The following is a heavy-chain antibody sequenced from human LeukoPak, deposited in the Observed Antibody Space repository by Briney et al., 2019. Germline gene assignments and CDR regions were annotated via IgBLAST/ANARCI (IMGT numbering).Heavy chain of an antibody. J-gene: IGHJ3*02. V-gene: IGHV3-9*01. CDR3: ANLEFLPQNDAFDI. D-gene: IGHD3-3*01. Sequence: PGGSLRLSCAASGFTFDDYAMHWVRQSPGKGLEWVSGISWNSGNIGYADSVKGRFTISRDNAKNSLYLQMNSLRAEDTALYYCANLEFLPQNDAFDIWGQGTMVTVSS. CDR2: ISWNSGNI. CDR1: GFTFDDYA.